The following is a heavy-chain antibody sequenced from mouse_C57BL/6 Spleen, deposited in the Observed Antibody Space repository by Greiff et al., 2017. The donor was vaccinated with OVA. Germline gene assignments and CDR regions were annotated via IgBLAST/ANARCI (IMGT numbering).Heavy chain of an antibody. J-gene: IGHJ1*03. V-gene: IGHV1-69*01. CDR3: ARLDYSNSV. Sequence: QVQLKQPGAELVMPGASVKLSCKASGYTFTSYWMHWVKQRPGQGLEWIGEIDPSDSYTNYNQKFKGKSTLTVDKSSSTAYMQLSSLTSEDSAVYYCARLDYSNSVWGTGTTVTVSS. D-gene: IGHD2-5*01. CDR1: GYTFTSYW. CDR2: IDPSDSYT.